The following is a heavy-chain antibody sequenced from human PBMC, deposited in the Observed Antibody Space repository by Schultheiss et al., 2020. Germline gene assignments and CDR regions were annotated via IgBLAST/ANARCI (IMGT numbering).Heavy chain of an antibody. D-gene: IGHD6-13*01. CDR3: VRGPGIAAAGRVR. V-gene: IGHV3-NL1*01. Sequence: GGSLRLSCAASGFTFSSYAMHWVRQAPGKGLEWVSGISWNSGSIGYADSVKGRFTISRDNSKNTLYLQMSSLRPDDTAVYYCVRGPGIAAAGRVRWGQGTLVTVSS. CDR2: ISWNSGSI. CDR1: GFTFSSYA. J-gene: IGHJ4*02.